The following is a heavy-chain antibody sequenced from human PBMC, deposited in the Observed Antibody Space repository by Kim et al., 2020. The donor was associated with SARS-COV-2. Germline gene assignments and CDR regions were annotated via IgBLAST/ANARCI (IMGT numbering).Heavy chain of an antibody. V-gene: IGHV3-74*01. Sequence: GGSLRLSCAASGFTFSGYWMHWVRQAPGKGPVWVSRISPDGTSTTYADSVQGRFTISRDNATNTLYLQMHSLTADDTAIYYCNRGGADGGYSTWGYWGQGTLITVSS. CDR1: GFTFSGYW. CDR3: NRGGADGGYSTWGY. CDR2: ISPDGTST. J-gene: IGHJ4*02. D-gene: IGHD2-15*01.